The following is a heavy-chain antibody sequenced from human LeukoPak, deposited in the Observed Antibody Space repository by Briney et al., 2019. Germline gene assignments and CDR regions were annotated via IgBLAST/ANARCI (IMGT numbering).Heavy chain of an antibody. CDR2: IYYSGST. J-gene: IGHJ6*02. D-gene: IGHD4-17*01. V-gene: IGHV4-59*01. CDR3: ARASPWGDYDHGYYYYGMDV. CDR1: GGSISGYY. Sequence: SSETLSLTCTVSGGSISGYYWSWIRQPPGKGLEWIGYIYYSGSTNYNPSLKSRVTITVDTSKNQFSLKLSSVTAADTAVYYCARASPWGDYDHGYYYYGMDVWGQGTTVTVSS.